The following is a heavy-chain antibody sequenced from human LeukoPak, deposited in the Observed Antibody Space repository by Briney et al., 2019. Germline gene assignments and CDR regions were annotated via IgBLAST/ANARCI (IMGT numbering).Heavy chain of an antibody. CDR1: GGSISSGDYY. D-gene: IGHD1-26*01. Sequence: SETLSLTCTVSGGSISSGDYYWSWIRQPPGKGLEWIGYIYYSGSTYYNPSLKRRVTISVDTSNNQFSLKLSSVTAADTAVYYCARDRATPFTPQEYFQHWGQGTLVTVSS. V-gene: IGHV4-30-4*08. J-gene: IGHJ1*01. CDR3: ARDRATPFTPQEYFQH. CDR2: IYYSGST.